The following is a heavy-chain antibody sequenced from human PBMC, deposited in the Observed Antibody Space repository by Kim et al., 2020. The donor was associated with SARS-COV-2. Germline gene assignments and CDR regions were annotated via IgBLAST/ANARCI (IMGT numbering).Heavy chain of an antibody. V-gene: IGHV4-34*01. CDR2: INHSGST. CDR1: GGSFSGYY. Sequence: SETLSLTCAVYGGSFSGYYWSWIRQPPGKGLEWIGEINHSGSTNYNPSLKSRVTISVDTSKNQFSLKLSSVTAADTAVYYCARPNPHWYFDLWGRGTLVTVSS. J-gene: IGHJ2*01. CDR3: ARPNPHWYFDL.